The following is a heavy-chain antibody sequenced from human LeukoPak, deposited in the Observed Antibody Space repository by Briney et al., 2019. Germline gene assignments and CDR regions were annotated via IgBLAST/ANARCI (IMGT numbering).Heavy chain of an antibody. J-gene: IGHJ4*02. CDR2: INPNTGGI. V-gene: IGHV1-2*02. CDR3: ARDPYSNYFDY. CDR1: GYTFTGYY. Sequence: ASVNVSCKSSGYTFTGYYMHWVRRAPGQGLEWMGWINPNTGGINYAQKFQGRVTMTRDTSISAAYMELSRLRSDDTAVYYCARDPYSNYFDYWGQGTLVTVSS. D-gene: IGHD5-18*01.